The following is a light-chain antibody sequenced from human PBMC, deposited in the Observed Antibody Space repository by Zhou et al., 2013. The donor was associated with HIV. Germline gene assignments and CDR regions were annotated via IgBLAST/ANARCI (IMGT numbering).Light chain of an antibody. CDR1: QSVNNY. CDR3: QQYDTWPS. J-gene: IGKJ2*01. Sequence: EVVLTQSPATLSLSPGERATLSCRASQSVNNYVAWYQQKPGQAPRLLIYDTSTRATGIPARFSGSGSGREFTLTISSLQSEDFALYYCQQYDTWPSFGQGTKLQIK. CDR2: DTS. V-gene: IGKV3D-15*01.